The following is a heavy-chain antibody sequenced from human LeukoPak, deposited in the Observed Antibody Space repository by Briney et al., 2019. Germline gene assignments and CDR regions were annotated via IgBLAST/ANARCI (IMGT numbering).Heavy chain of an antibody. CDR1: GYTFTSYA. J-gene: IGHJ4*02. Sequence: ASVKVSCKASGYTFTSYAMHWVRQAPGQRLEWMGWINAGNGNTKYSQKFQGRVTIIRDTSASTAYMELSSLRSDDTAVYYCARPAEYHLLIYFDYWGQGTLVTVSS. CDR2: INAGNGNT. D-gene: IGHD2-15*01. CDR3: ARPAEYHLLIYFDY. V-gene: IGHV1-3*01.